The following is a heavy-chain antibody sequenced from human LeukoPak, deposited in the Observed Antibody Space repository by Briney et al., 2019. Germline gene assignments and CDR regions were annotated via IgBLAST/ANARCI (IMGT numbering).Heavy chain of an antibody. CDR2: INHSGST. CDR3: ARGRVVTWAATNYYYYGMDV. J-gene: IGHJ6*02. Sequence: PSETLSLTCAVYGGSFSGYYWSWIRQPPGKGLEWIGEINHSGSTNYNPSLKSRVTISVDTSKNQFSLKLSSVTAADTAVYYCARGRVVTWAATNYYYYGMDVWGQGTTVTVSS. D-gene: IGHD4-23*01. V-gene: IGHV4-34*01. CDR1: GGSFSGYY.